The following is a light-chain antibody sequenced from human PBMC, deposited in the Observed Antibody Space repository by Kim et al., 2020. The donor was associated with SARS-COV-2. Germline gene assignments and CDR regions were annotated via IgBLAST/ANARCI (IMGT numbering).Light chain of an antibody. Sequence: SASVGDRVNITCRASQTISTWLAWYQQKPGKAPKRLLYLASTLESGVPSRFSGSGSGTEFTLTIDSLQPDDFATYYCQHYIRFPYTFGQGTKLEI. V-gene: IGKV1-5*03. J-gene: IGKJ2*01. CDR2: LAS. CDR3: QHYIRFPYT. CDR1: QTISTW.